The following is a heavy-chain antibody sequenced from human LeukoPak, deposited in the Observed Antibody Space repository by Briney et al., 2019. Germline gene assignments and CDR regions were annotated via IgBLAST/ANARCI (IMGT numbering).Heavy chain of an antibody. Sequence: PGGSLRLSCAASGFIFDDYTMHWVRQAPGKGLEWVSLISWDGGSTYYADSVKGRFTISRDNSKNSLYLQMNSLRTEDTALYYCAKDIGVGYCNGCLFDYWGQGTLVTVSS. CDR1: GFIFDDYT. CDR2: ISWDGGST. V-gene: IGHV3-43*01. D-gene: IGHD2-15*01. CDR3: AKDIGVGYCNGCLFDY. J-gene: IGHJ4*02.